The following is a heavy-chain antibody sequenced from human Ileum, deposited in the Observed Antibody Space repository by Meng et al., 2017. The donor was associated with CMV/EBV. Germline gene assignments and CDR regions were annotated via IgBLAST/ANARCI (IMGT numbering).Heavy chain of an antibody. CDR2: IYYSGST. CDR1: GGSISSYY. CDR3: ARVVVVVPAAISSYNWFDP. Sequence: SETLSLTCTVSGGSISSYYWSWIRQPPGKGLEWIGYIYYSGSTNYNPSLKSRVTISVDTSKNQFSLKLSSVTAADTAVYYCARVVVVVPAAISSYNWFDPWGQGTLVTVSS. J-gene: IGHJ5*02. V-gene: IGHV4-59*01. D-gene: IGHD2-2*01.